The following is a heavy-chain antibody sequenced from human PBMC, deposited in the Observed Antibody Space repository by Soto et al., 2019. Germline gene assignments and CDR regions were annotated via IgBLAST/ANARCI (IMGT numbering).Heavy chain of an antibody. D-gene: IGHD2-15*01. J-gene: IGHJ3*02. CDR1: GYTFTSYA. Sequence: ASVKVSCKASGYTFTSYAMHWVRQAPGQRLEWMGWINAGNGNTKYSQKFQGRVTITRDTSASTAYMELSSLRSEDTAVYYCASIGYCSGGSCRRSDAFDIWGQGTMVTV. CDR2: INAGNGNT. CDR3: ASIGYCSGGSCRRSDAFDI. V-gene: IGHV1-3*01.